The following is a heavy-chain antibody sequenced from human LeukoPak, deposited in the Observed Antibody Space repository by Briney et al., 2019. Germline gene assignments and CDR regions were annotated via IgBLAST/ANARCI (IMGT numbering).Heavy chain of an antibody. Sequence: SETLSLTCTVSCGSISTYYWSWIRQPAGKGLEWIGRIYTSGSTNYNPSLKSRVTMSVDTSKNQFSLKLSSVTAADTAIYFCARDRNYDHAFDIWGQGTMVTVSS. CDR1: CGSISTYY. CDR2: IYTSGST. D-gene: IGHD3-22*01. CDR3: ARDRNYDHAFDI. J-gene: IGHJ3*02. V-gene: IGHV4-4*07.